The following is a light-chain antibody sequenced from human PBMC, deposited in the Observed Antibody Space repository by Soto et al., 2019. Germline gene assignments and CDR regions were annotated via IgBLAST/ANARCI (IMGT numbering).Light chain of an antibody. J-gene: IGLJ2*01. CDR3: CSYGGSSTFMV. V-gene: IGLV2-23*02. CDR2: EVN. CDR1: SSDVGSYNL. Sequence: QSALTQPASVSGSPGQSITISCTGTSSDVGSYNLVSWYQQHPGKAPKFIIYEVNKRPSGVSNRFSGSKSGNTASLTISGLQAEDEADYYCCSYGGSSTFMVFGGGTKLTVL.